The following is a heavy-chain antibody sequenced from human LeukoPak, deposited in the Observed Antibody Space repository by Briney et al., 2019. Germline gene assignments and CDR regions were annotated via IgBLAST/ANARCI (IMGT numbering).Heavy chain of an antibody. CDR1: GFTYSSYS. J-gene: IGHJ4*02. D-gene: IGHD1-26*01. CDR2: ISTSSSYI. V-gene: IGHV3-21*01. CDR3: ARVSRGKWELLGAHDY. Sequence: GGSLRLSCAASGFTYSSYSMNWVRQAPGKGLEWVSSISTSSSYIYYADSVKGRFTISRDNARNSLYLQMNSLRDEDTAVYYCARVSRGKWELLGAHDYWGQGTLVTVSS.